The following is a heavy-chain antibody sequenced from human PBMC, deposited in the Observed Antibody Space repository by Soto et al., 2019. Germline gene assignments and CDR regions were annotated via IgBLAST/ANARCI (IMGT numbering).Heavy chain of an antibody. CDR3: ARGTAPPKRGSYQLLSKLYYFDY. J-gene: IGHJ4*02. Sequence: ASVKVSCKASGYTFTSYDINWVRQATGQGLEWMGWMNPNSGNTGYAQKFQGRVTMTRNTSISTAYMELSSLRSEDTAGDYCARGTAPPKRGSYQLLSKLYYFDYWGQGTLVTVSS. D-gene: IGHD2-2*01. CDR1: GYTFTSYD. CDR2: MNPNSGNT. V-gene: IGHV1-8*01.